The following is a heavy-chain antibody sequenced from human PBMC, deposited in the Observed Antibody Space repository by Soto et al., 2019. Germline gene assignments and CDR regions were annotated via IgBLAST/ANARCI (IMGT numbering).Heavy chain of an antibody. CDR2: ISEGGSSK. J-gene: IGHJ4*02. CDR3: TKGCGRGCDICGS. Sequence: QVQVVESGGGVAQPGRSLRLSCTVSGFIFNNYGMHWVRQAPGKGLEWVAGISEGGSSKYYADSVKGRFTISRDNSKKTLYLQMNSLRAEDTAVYYCTKGCGRGCDICGSWGQGTLVTVSS. CDR1: GFIFNNYG. D-gene: IGHD5-12*01. V-gene: IGHV3-30*18.